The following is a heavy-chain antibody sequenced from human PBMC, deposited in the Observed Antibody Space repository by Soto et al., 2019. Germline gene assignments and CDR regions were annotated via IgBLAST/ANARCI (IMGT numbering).Heavy chain of an antibody. CDR3: ASARGDYDYYYYMDV. CDR2: INPSGGST. CDR1: GYTFTSYY. D-gene: IGHD2-21*02. V-gene: IGHV1-46*03. J-gene: IGHJ6*03. Sequence: QVQLVQSGAEVKKPGASVKVSCKASGYTFTSYYMHWVRQAPGQGLEWMGIINPSGGSTSYAQKFRGRVTMTRDTSTSTVYMELSSLRSEDTAVYYCASARGDYDYYYYMDVWGKGTTVTVSS.